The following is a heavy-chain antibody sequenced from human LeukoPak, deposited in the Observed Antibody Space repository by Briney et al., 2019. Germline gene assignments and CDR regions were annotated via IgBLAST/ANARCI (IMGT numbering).Heavy chain of an antibody. V-gene: IGHV3-23*01. Sequence: GGSLRLSCAASGFTFSSYAMSWVRQAPGKGPEWVSAISGSGGSTYYADSVKGRFTISRDNSKNTLYLQMNSLRAEDTAVYYCAKVRTSSSPRGTLDYWGQGTLVTVSS. CDR1: GFTFSSYA. CDR2: ISGSGGST. CDR3: AKVRTSSSPRGTLDY. J-gene: IGHJ4*02. D-gene: IGHD6-6*01.